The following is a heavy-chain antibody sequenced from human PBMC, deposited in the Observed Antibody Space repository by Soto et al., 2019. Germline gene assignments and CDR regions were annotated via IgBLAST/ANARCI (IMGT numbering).Heavy chain of an antibody. CDR1: GFSFSSFA. D-gene: IGHD2-2*01. J-gene: IGHJ4*02. Sequence: GGSLRLSCAASGFSFSSFAMHWVRQAPGKGLEWVTVISNDGSTKHYADSVKGRFTISRDNFKDTLYLQVNSLRTEDTAVYYCAREDSHKYQYYLDYWGQGSLVTVSS. V-gene: IGHV3-30*04. CDR2: ISNDGSTK. CDR3: AREDSHKYQYYLDY.